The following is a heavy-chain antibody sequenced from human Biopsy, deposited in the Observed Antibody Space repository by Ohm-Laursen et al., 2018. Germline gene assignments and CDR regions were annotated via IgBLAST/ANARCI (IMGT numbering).Heavy chain of an antibody. V-gene: IGHV3-11*01. D-gene: IGHD4-23*01. J-gene: IGHJ6*02. Sequence: SLRLSCSASGFSFSDYHMKWIRQAPGRGLEWVSYISGAGTIYYGDSMKGRVTISRDNAKNSLYLQMHSLRAEDTAVYYCARDTRWSPYSMDFWGQGTTVTVSS. CDR2: ISGAGTI. CDR1: GFSFSDYH. CDR3: ARDTRWSPYSMDF.